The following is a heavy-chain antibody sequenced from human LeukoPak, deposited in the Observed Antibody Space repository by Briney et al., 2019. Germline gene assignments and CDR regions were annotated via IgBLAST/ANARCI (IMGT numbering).Heavy chain of an antibody. CDR3: ARVPQLEMATYYYGMDV. CDR2: IIPIPGIA. V-gene: IGHV1-69*02. CDR1: GGTFSSYT. Sequence: ASVKVSCKASGGTFSSYTISWVRQAPGQGLEWMGRIIPIPGIANYAQKFQGRVTITADKSTSTAYMELSSLRSEDTAVYYCARVPQLEMATYYYGMDVWGQGTTVTVSS. D-gene: IGHD5-24*01. J-gene: IGHJ6*02.